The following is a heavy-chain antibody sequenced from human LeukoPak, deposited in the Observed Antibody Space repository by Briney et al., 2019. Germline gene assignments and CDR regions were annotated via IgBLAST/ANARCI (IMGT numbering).Heavy chain of an antibody. CDR2: IYYNGNT. V-gene: IGHV4-39*07. CDR1: GGSISSSSYY. Sequence: SETLSLTCTVSGGSISSSSYYWGWIRQPPGKGLEWIGNIYYNGNTYYNPSLKSRVTISVDTSKNQFSLKLSSVTAADTAVYYCARDPDYVGYWGQGTLVTVSS. CDR3: ARDPDYVGY. J-gene: IGHJ4*02.